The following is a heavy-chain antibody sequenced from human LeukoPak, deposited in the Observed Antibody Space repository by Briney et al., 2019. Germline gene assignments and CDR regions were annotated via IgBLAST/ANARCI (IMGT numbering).Heavy chain of an antibody. V-gene: IGHV3-53*01. D-gene: IGHD3-10*01. J-gene: IGHJ3*02. Sequence: GGSLRLSCAASGFTVSSNFMSWVRQAPGKGLEWVSVIYSGGSTYYGDSVKGRFTISRDNPKNTLYLQMNSLRAEDTAVYYCARDRGLLDAFDIWGQGTMVIVSS. CDR2: IYSGGST. CDR3: ARDRGLLDAFDI. CDR1: GFTVSSNF.